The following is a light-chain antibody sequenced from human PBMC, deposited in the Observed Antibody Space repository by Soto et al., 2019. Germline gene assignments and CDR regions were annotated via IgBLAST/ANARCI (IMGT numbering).Light chain of an antibody. CDR2: AAS. J-gene: IGKJ3*01. Sequence: DIQMTQSPSSVSASVGDTINITCRASQDIKKWLAWYQQKPGKAPKVLIYAASNLESGVSSRFSGSGAWTEFSLTISSLQTEDFATYFFHQASSFPYTFGPGTKVDIK. CDR1: QDIKKW. V-gene: IGKV1-12*01. CDR3: HQASSFPYT.